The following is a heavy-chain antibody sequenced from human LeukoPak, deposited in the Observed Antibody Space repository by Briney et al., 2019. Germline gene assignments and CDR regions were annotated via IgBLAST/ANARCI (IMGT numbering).Heavy chain of an antibody. CDR1: GYTFTTYY. CDR3: ARGRPGSGWSFDY. V-gene: IGHV1-46*01. D-gene: IGHD6-19*01. CDR2: INPSGGTT. J-gene: IGHJ4*02. Sequence: GASVKVSCKTSGYTFTTYYMHWVRQAPAQGLEWMGIINPSGGTTNYAQKFQGRVTMTRDTSTTTLYMELSSLRSEDTAVYYCARGRPGSGWSFDYWGQGTLVTVSS.